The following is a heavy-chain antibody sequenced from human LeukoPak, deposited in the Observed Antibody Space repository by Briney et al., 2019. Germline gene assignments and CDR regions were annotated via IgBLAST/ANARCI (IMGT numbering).Heavy chain of an antibody. V-gene: IGHV4-59*01. J-gene: IGHJ6*03. Sequence: SETLSLTCTVSGGSIRSYYWSWIRQPPGKGLEWIAFIYYSGSTNYNPSLKSRVTISVDTSKNQFSLKLSSVTAADTAVYYCARAVGFLEWLPRMGGYYYYYMDVWGKGTTVTVSS. D-gene: IGHD3-3*02. CDR1: GGSIRSYY. CDR3: ARAVGFLEWLPRMGGYYYYYMDV. CDR2: IYYSGST.